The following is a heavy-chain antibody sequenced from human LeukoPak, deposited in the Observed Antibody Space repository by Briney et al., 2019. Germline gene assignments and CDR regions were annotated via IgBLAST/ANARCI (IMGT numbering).Heavy chain of an antibody. V-gene: IGHV4-34*01. CDR2: INHSGST. D-gene: IGHD3-9*01. CDR3: AMNYDILTGYYTPWYFDL. J-gene: IGHJ2*01. CDR1: GGSFSGYY. Sequence: PSETLSLTCAVYGGSFSGYYWSWIRQPPGKGLEWIGEINHSGSTNYNPSLKSRVTISVDTSKNQFSLKLSSVTAADTAVYYCAMNYDILTGYYTPWYFDLWGRGTLATVSS.